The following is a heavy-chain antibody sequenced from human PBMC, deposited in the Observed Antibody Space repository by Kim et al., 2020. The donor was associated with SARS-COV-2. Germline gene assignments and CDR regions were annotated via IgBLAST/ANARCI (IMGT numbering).Heavy chain of an antibody. J-gene: IGHJ6*02. D-gene: IGHD1-1*01. V-gene: IGHV3-53*01. Sequence: APGKGLEWVSVIYSDSSTHYADSVKGRFTISRHNTKKTVSLQMNSLRAEETALYYCARGGVGNWYGMDVWGQGTTVTVS. CDR3: ARGGVGNWYGMDV. CDR2: IYSDSST.